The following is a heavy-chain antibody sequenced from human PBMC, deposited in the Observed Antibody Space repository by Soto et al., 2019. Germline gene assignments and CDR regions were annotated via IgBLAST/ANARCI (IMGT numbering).Heavy chain of an antibody. D-gene: IGHD6-6*01. CDR1: GFTFSSYA. CDR3: ARVPEAGRPLFDY. V-gene: IGHV3-21*01. Sequence: GGSLRLSCAASGFTFSSYAMNWVRQTQEKGLEWVSSISSTSSYTHYSDSVKGRFTISRDNANNSLFLQMNSLRAEDTATYYCARVPEAGRPLFDYWGQGALVTVSS. CDR2: ISSTSSYT. J-gene: IGHJ4*02.